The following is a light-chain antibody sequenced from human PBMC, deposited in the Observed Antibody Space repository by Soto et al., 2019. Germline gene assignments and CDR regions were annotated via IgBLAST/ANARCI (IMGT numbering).Light chain of an antibody. Sequence: QXVLTQPPSASGTPLQRVTISCSGSSSNIGRNTVDWYQHLPGTAPKLLIYSNDQRPSGVPDRFSGSKSGTSASLAISGLQSEDEADYYCAAWDDSLNGLVFGTGTKVTVL. CDR1: SSNIGRNT. CDR2: SND. J-gene: IGLJ1*01. V-gene: IGLV1-44*01. CDR3: AAWDDSLNGLV.